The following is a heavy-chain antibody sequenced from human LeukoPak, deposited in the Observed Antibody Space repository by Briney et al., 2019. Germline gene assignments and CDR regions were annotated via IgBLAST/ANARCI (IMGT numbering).Heavy chain of an antibody. V-gene: IGHV3-48*01. J-gene: IGHJ4*02. Sequence: PGGSLRLSCAASGFTFSSYSMNWVRQAPGKGLEWVSYISSSSTIYYADSVKGRFTISRDNSKNTLYLQMNSLRAEDTALYFCAQWSRYFDYWGQGTLVTVSS. CDR2: ISSSSTI. CDR1: GFTFSSYS. CDR3: AQWSRYFDY. D-gene: IGHD1-26*01.